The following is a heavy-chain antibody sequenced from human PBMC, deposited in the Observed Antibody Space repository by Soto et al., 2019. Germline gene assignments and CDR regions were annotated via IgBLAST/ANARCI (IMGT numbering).Heavy chain of an antibody. CDR3: ARDRDYYYYGSGSTWGQYYYYYGMDV. CDR1: GGSISSGDYY. J-gene: IGHJ6*02. CDR2: IYYSGST. V-gene: IGHV4-30-4*01. Sequence: SETLSLTCTVSGGSISSGDYYWSWIRQPPGKGLEGIGYIYYSGSTYYNPSLKSRVTISVDTSKNQFSLKLSSVTAADTAVYYCARDRDYYYYGSGSTWGQYYYYYGMDVWGQGTTVTVSS. D-gene: IGHD3-10*01.